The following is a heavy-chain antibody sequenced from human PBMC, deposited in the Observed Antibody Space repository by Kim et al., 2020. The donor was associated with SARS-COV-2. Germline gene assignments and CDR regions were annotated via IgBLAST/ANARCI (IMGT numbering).Heavy chain of an antibody. V-gene: IGHV3-23*01. CDR3: AKDTGQVTAPSHFDY. D-gene: IGHD2-21*02. CDR1: GFTFSSYA. CDR2: ISGSGGST. Sequence: GGSLRLSCAASGFTFSSYAMSWVRQAPGKGLEWVSAISGSGGSTYYADSVKGRFTISRDNSKNTLYLQMNSLRAEDTAVYYCAKDTGQVTAPSHFDYWGQGTLVTVSS. J-gene: IGHJ4*02.